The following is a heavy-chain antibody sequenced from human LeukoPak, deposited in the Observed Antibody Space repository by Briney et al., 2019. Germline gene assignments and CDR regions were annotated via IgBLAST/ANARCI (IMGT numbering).Heavy chain of an antibody. CDR2: IYYSGST. CDR1: GGSISSYY. J-gene: IGHJ4*02. CDR3: ARDLLSTAGYFDY. Sequence: PSETLSLTCTVSGGSISSYYWSWIRQPPGKGLEWIGYIYYSGSTNYNPSLKSRVTISVDTSKNQFSLNLSSVTAADTAVYYCARDLLSTAGYFDYWGQGTLVIVSS. V-gene: IGHV4-59*01. D-gene: IGHD6-19*01.